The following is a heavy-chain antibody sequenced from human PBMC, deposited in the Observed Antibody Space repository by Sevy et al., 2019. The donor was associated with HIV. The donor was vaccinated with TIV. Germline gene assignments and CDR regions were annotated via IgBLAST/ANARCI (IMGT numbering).Heavy chain of an antibody. CDR2: ISYDGSNK. J-gene: IGHJ6*02. Sequence: GGYLRLSCAASGFTFSSYAMHWVRQAPGKGLEWVAVISYDGSNKYYSDSVKGRFTISRDNSKNTLCLQMNSLRAEDTAVYYCARDDVADRGGMDVWGHGTTVTVSS. CDR3: ARDDVADRGGMDV. CDR1: GFTFSSYA. D-gene: IGHD3-10*01. V-gene: IGHV3-30*04.